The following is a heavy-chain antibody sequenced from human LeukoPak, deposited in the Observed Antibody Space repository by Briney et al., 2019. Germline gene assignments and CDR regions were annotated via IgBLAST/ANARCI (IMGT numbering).Heavy chain of an antibody. Sequence: GGSLRLSCAASGFTFSSYAMHWVRQAPGKGLEWVAVISYDGSNKYYADSVKGRFTISRDNSKNTLYLQMNSLRAEDTAVYYCVGGGNSGFGLGYWGQGTLVTVSS. J-gene: IGHJ4*02. CDR3: VGGGNSGFGLGY. D-gene: IGHD4-23*01. V-gene: IGHV3-30-3*01. CDR1: GFTFSSYA. CDR2: ISYDGSNK.